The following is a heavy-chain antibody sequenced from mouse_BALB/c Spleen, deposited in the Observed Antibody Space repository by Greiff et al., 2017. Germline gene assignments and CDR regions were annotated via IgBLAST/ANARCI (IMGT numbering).Heavy chain of an antibody. CDR3: ARDKGSYDYDGYFDV. V-gene: IGHV2-9*02. CDR1: GFSLTSYG. CDR2: IWAGGST. J-gene: IGHJ1*01. Sequence: VKLEESGPGLVAPSQSLSITCTVSGFSLTSYGVHWVRQPPGKGLEWLGVIWAGGSTNYNSALMSRLSISKDNSKSQVFLKMNSLQTDDTAMYYCARDKGSYDYDGYFDVWGAGTTVTVSS. D-gene: IGHD2-4*01.